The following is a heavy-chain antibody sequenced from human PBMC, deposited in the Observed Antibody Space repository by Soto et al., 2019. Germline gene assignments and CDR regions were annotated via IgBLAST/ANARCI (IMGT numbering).Heavy chain of an antibody. Sequence: GGSLRLSCAASGFTFSSYSMNWVRQAPGKGLEWVSSISSSSSYIYYADSVKGRFTISRDNAKNSLYLQMNSLRAEDTAVYYCARDSSSDLYYYYGMDVWGQGTTVTVSS. J-gene: IGHJ6*02. V-gene: IGHV3-21*01. CDR1: GFTFSSYS. CDR2: ISSSSSYI. D-gene: IGHD6-6*01. CDR3: ARDSSSDLYYYYGMDV.